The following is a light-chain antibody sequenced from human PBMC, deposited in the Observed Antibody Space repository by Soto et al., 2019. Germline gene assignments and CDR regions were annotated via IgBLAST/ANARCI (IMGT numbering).Light chain of an antibody. CDR1: SSNIGSNY. CDR3: AAWDDSLRAPV. V-gene: IGLV1-47*01. Sequence: QSALTQPPSASATPGQRITISCFGSSSNIGSNYGYWYQQLPGTAPKLLISRDDERPSGVPDRFSGSKSGTSASLAISGVRSEDEADYFCAAWDDSLRAPVFGGGTKLTV. J-gene: IGLJ2*01. CDR2: RDD.